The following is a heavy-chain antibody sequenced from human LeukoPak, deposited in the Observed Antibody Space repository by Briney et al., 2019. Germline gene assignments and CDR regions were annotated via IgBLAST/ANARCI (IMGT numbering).Heavy chain of an antibody. CDR1: GGTFSSYA. V-gene: IGHV1-69*04. Sequence: GASVKVSCKASGGTFSSYAISWVRQAPGQGLEWMGRIIPILGIANYAQKFQGRVTITADESTSTAYMELSSLRSEDTAVYYCARDGSSSGVEITFDIWGQGTMVTVSS. CDR2: IIPILGIA. D-gene: IGHD6-19*01. J-gene: IGHJ3*02. CDR3: ARDGSSSGVEITFDI.